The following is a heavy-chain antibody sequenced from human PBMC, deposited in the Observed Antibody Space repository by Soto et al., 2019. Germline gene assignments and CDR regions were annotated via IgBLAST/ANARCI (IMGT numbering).Heavy chain of an antibody. D-gene: IGHD3-9*01. CDR3: ARGVGGILTGYHFDY. V-gene: IGHV4-39*07. CDR1: GGSISSSSYY. J-gene: IGHJ4*02. Sequence: SETLSLTCTVSGGSISSSSYYWGWIRQPPGKGLEWIGSIYYSGSTYYNPSLKSRVTISVDTSKNQFSLKLSSVTAAVTAVYYCARGVGGILTGYHFDYWGQGTLVTVSS. CDR2: IYYSGST.